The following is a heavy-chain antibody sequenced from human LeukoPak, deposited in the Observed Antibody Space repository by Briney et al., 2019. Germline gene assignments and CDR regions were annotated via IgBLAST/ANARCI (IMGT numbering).Heavy chain of an antibody. CDR1: GFTFSSYA. V-gene: IGHV3-30*04. CDR3: ARDATTFSGYDWYYYMDV. J-gene: IGHJ6*03. CDR2: ISYDGSNK. Sequence: GGALRLSCAASGFTFSSYAMHWVRQAPGEGLEWGAVISYDGSNKYYADSVKGRFTISRDNSKNTLYLQMNSLRAEDTDVYYCARDATTFSGYDWYYYMDVWGKGTTVTVSS. D-gene: IGHD5-12*01.